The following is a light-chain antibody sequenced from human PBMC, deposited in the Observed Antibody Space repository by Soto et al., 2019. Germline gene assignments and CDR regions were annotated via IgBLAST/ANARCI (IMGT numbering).Light chain of an antibody. CDR3: AAWDDSLNGRV. CDR1: SSNIGSNA. V-gene: IGLV1-44*01. CDR2: SHN. Sequence: QSVLTQPPSASGTPGQRVTISCSGSSSNIGSNAVNWYQQVPGTAPKLLIYSHNQRPSGVPDRFSGSKSGTSASLAISGLHSEDEADCAAWDDSLNGRVFGGGTQLTVL. J-gene: IGLJ3*02.